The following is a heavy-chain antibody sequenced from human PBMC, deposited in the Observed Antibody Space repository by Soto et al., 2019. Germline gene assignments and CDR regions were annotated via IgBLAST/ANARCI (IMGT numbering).Heavy chain of an antibody. J-gene: IGHJ4*02. V-gene: IGHV3-66*01. CDR1: GFTVSGSY. CDR2: TYSGGST. CDR3: TRDSSPTVTADS. D-gene: IGHD4-17*01. Sequence: EVQLVESGGGLVQPGGSLRLSCAAFGFTVSGSYMTWVRQAPGKGLEWVSVTYSGGSTYYADSVKGRFTVSRDTSKNTLYLQMNNLRAEDTAVYYCTRDSSPTVTADSWGQGTLVTVSS.